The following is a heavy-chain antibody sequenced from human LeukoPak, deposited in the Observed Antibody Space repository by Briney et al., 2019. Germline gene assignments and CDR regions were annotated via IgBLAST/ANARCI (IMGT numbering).Heavy chain of an antibody. CDR3: AKVGGGSCYDY. J-gene: IGHJ4*02. CDR1: GFTFSSYA. CDR2: ISGSGGST. Sequence: GGSLRLSCAASGFTFSSYAMSWVRQVPGKGLERVSAISGSGGSTYYADSVKGRFTISRDNSKNTLYLQMNSLRAEDTAVYYCAKVGGGSCYDYWDQGTLVTVSS. V-gene: IGHV3-23*01. D-gene: IGHD2-15*01.